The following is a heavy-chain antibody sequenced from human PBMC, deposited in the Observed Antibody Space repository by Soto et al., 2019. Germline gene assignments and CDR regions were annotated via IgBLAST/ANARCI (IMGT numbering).Heavy chain of an antibody. D-gene: IGHD5-18*01. CDR1: GFTFSSYA. CDR2: ISVSGGST. V-gene: IGHV3-23*01. CDR3: ANDPRYTAMVS. J-gene: IGHJ4*02. Sequence: GGSLRLSCAASGFTFSSYAMSWVRQAPGKGLEWVSSISVSGGSTYYADSVKGRFTISRDNPKNTLYLQMNSLRAEDTAVYYCANDPRYTAMVSWGQGTLVTVSS.